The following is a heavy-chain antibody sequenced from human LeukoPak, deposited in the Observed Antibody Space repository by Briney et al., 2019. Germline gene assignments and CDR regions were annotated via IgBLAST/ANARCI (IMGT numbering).Heavy chain of an antibody. Sequence: GESLKISCKASGYRFANYWIAWVRQMPGKGLDWMGITYPGDNDTRYSPSFQGQVTISADKSVNTAYLQWSSLKASDTAIDYCARLGGYCSADNCYSGFDYYYGMDVWGQGTTVTVSS. J-gene: IGHJ6*02. D-gene: IGHD2-15*01. CDR2: TYPGDNDT. V-gene: IGHV5-51*01. CDR1: GYRFANYW. CDR3: ARLGGYCSADNCYSGFDYYYGMDV.